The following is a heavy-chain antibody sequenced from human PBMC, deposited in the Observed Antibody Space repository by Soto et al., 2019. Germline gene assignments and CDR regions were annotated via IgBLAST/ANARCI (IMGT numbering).Heavy chain of an antibody. V-gene: IGHV1-69*13. Sequence: SVKVSCKASGGTFSSYAISWVRQAPGQGLEWMGGIIPIFGTANYAQKFQGRVTITADESTSTAYMELSSLRSEDTAVYYCARVVVPAAIVVYYYGMDVWGQGTTVTVSS. D-gene: IGHD2-2*02. CDR1: GGTFSSYA. J-gene: IGHJ6*02. CDR3: ARVVVPAAIVVYYYGMDV. CDR2: IIPIFGTA.